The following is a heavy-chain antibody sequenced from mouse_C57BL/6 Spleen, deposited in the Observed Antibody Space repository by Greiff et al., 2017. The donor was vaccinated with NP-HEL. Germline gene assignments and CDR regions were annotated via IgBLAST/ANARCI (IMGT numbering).Heavy chain of an antibody. CDR2: INPYNGGT. J-gene: IGHJ2*01. CDR3: ARGSTMVFFDY. Sequence: VQLQQSGPVLVKPGASVKMSCKASGYTFTDYYMNWVKQSHGKSLEWIGVINPYNGGTSYNQKFKGKATLTVDKSSSTAYMELNSLTSEDSAVYYCARGSTMVFFDYWGQGTTRTVSS. CDR1: GYTFTDYY. D-gene: IGHD2-2*01. V-gene: IGHV1-19*01.